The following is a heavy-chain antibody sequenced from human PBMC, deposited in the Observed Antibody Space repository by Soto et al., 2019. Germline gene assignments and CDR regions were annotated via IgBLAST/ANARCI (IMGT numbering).Heavy chain of an antibody. D-gene: IGHD2-8*01. V-gene: IGHV1-69*01. J-gene: IGHJ6*02. CDR3: ARSQCKNGVCYSLSPYLDV. CDR1: GGTFMNSA. Sequence: QVQLVQSGAEVKKPGSSVKVSCKASGGTFMNSAISWVRQAPGQGLEWMGGILVIFNTANYAQQFHGRLTITADEPTTTAYMELSSLKSDDTAVYFCARSQCKNGVCYSLSPYLDVWGPGTTVIVSS. CDR2: ILVIFNTA.